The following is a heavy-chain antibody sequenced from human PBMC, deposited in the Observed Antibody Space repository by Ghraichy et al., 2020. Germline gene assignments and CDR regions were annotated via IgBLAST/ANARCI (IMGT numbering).Heavy chain of an antibody. J-gene: IGHJ4*02. CDR1: GFTVSSNY. D-gene: IGHD1-26*01. CDR3: ARDSIVGATVSDY. CDR2: IYSGGST. V-gene: IGHV3-66*01. Sequence: GGSLRLSCAASGFTVSSNYMSWVRQAPGKGPEWVSVIYSGGSTYYADSVKGRFTISRDNSKNTLYLQMNSLRAEDTAVYYCARDSIVGATVSDYWGQGTLVTVSS.